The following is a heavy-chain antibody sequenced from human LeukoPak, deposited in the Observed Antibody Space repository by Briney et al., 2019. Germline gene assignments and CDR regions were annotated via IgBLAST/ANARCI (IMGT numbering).Heavy chain of an antibody. CDR3: AGGNYYDSSGYYFWS. CDR1: GGSISSHY. D-gene: IGHD3-22*01. CDR2: IYYSGST. Sequence: TSETLSLTCTVSGGSISSHYWSWIRQPPGKGLEWIGYIYYSGSTNYNPSLKSRVTISVDTSKNQFSLKLSSVTAADTAVYYCAGGNYYDSSGYYFWSWGQGTLVTVSS. V-gene: IGHV4-59*11. J-gene: IGHJ5*02.